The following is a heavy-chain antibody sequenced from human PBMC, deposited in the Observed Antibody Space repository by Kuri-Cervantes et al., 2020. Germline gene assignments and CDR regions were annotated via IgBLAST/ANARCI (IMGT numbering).Heavy chain of an antibody. CDR1: GYTFTSYG. V-gene: IGHV1-2*02. CDR3: ARVGRLGQARGGSWFDP. J-gene: IGHJ5*02. Sequence: ASVKVSCKASGYTFTSYGISWVRQAPGQGLEWMGWINPNSGGTNYAQKFQGRVTMTRDTSISTAYMELSRLRSDDTAVYYCARVGRLGQARGGSWFDPWGQGTLVTVSS. D-gene: IGHD3-10*01. CDR2: INPNSGGT.